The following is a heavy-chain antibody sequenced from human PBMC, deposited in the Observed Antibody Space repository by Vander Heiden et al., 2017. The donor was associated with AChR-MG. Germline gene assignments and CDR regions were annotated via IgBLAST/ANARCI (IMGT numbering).Heavy chain of an antibody. J-gene: IGHJ5*02. CDR1: GNTLSEIS. CDR3: STWEILSAS. D-gene: IGHD1-26*01. CDR2: FDPEDGEA. Sequence: QVQLLQSGAEVKKPEDSVKVSCKVSGNTLSEISMHWVRQAPGEGLEWMGGFDPEDGEAVYSQKFQGRVTMTEDTSTATAYMELNRLRSEDTAVYYCSTWEILSASWGQGTLVIVSS. V-gene: IGHV1-24*01.